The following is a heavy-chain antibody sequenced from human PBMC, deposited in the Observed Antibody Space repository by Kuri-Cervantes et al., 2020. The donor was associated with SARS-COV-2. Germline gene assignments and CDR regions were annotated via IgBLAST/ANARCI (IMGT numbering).Heavy chain of an antibody. D-gene: IGHD2-15*01. V-gene: IGHV3-43D*03. CDR1: GFTFDDYA. Sequence: GGSLRLSCAASGFTFDDYAMHWVRQAPGKGLEWVSLISWDGNSTYYADSVKGRFTISRDNSKNTLYLQMNSLRAEDTAIYYCAKDQHGIVVVLAAIDYWGQGTLVTVSS. J-gene: IGHJ4*02. CDR2: ISWDGNST. CDR3: AKDQHGIVVVLAAIDY.